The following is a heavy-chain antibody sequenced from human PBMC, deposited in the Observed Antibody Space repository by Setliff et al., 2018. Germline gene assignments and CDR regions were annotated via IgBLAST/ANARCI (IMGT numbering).Heavy chain of an antibody. Sequence: CTASGFDFHKAWMSWVRQAPGKGLVWVSRINGVGTNTHYADSVKGRFTISRDNDKKTLYLQINCLRADDTAVYYCARDLNVDDCGGDCHLPFYYYYLDVWGKGTTVTVSS. V-gene: IGHV3-74*01. CDR1: GFDFHKAW. J-gene: IGHJ6*03. CDR3: ARDLNVDDCGGDCHLPFYYYYLDV. D-gene: IGHD2-21*02. CDR2: INGVGTNT.